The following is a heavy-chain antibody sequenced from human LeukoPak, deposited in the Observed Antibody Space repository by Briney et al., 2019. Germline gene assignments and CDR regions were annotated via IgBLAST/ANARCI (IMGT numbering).Heavy chain of an antibody. CDR3: ARSMITFGGVRY. D-gene: IGHD3-16*01. V-gene: IGHV4-34*01. Sequence: SETLSLTCAVYGGSFSGYYWSWIRQPPGKGLEWIGQINHSGSTNYNPSLKSRVTISVDTSKNQFSLKLSSVTAADTAVYYCARSMITFGGVRYWGQGTLVTVSS. J-gene: IGHJ4*02. CDR1: GGSFSGYY. CDR2: INHSGST.